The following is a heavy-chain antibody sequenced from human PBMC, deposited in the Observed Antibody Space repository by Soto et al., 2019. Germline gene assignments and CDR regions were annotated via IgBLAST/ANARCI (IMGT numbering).Heavy chain of an antibody. CDR2: IYYSGSS. V-gene: IGHV4-31*03. CDR1: GGSISSGRYH. Sequence: PSVSLSLPCTVSGGSISSGRYHWSWIRQHPGKGLEWIGNIYYSGSSYYNPSLKSRATISIDTSKDQFSLRLGSVTAADTPVYYCAGVDGSSYYFGHDCWGRGTRVTVSS. D-gene: IGHD1-26*01. CDR3: AGVDGSSYYFGHDC. J-gene: IGHJ4*02.